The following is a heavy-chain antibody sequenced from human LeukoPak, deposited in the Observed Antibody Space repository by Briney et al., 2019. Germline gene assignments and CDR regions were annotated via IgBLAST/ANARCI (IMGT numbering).Heavy chain of an antibody. CDR1: GFTFSNAW. V-gene: IGHV3-15*01. D-gene: IGHD2-21*01. Sequence: PGGSLRLSCAASGFTFSNAWMSWVRQAPGKGLEWVGRIKSKTDGGTTDYAAPVKGRFTISRDDSKNTLYLQMNSLRAEDTATYYCAARPTSDAMAPSDFWGQGTLVTVSP. CDR3: AARPTSDAMAPSDF. J-gene: IGHJ4*02. CDR2: IKSKTDGGTT.